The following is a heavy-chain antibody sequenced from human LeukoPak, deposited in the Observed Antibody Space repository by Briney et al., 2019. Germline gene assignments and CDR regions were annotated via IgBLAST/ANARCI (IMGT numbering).Heavy chain of an antibody. CDR2: ISAYNGNT. Sequence: ASAKVSCKASGYTFTSYGISWVRQAPGQGLEWMGWISAYNGNTNYAQKLQGRVTMTTDTSTSTAYMELRSLRSDDTAVYYCARGPAYCSSTSCYNDAFDIWGQGTMVTVSS. V-gene: IGHV1-18*01. CDR1: GYTFTSYG. D-gene: IGHD2-2*02. CDR3: ARGPAYCSSTSCYNDAFDI. J-gene: IGHJ3*02.